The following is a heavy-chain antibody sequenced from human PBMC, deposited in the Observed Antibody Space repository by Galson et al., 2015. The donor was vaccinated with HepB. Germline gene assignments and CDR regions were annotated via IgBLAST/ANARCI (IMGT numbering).Heavy chain of an antibody. V-gene: IGHV1-69*02. CDR1: GGTFSSYT. CDR2: IIPILGIA. D-gene: IGHD3-22*01. J-gene: IGHJ4*02. CDR3: ARAYYYDSSGYSYYFDY. Sequence: SVKVSCKASGGTFSSYTISWVRQAPGQGLEWMGRIIPILGIANYAQKFQGRVTITADKSTSTAYMELSSLRSEDTAVYYCARAYYYDSSGYSYYFDYWGQGTLVTVSS.